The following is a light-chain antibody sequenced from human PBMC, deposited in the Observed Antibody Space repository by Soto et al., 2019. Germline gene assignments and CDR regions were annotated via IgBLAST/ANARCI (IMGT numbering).Light chain of an antibody. J-gene: IGKJ1*01. CDR3: QQSYSTPRT. V-gene: IGKV1-39*01. CDR2: AAS. Sequence: DLQMTQSPSSLSASVGDRVTITCRASQSTSSYLNWYHQKPGKAPKLLVYAASSLQSGVPSRFSGSGSGTDFTRTISSLQPEDFATYDCQQSYSTPRTFGQGTKVEIK. CDR1: QSTSSY.